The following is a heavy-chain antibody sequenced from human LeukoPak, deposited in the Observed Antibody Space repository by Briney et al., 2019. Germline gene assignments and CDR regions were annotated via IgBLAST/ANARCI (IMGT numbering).Heavy chain of an antibody. CDR3: AIRKGEYYFDY. CDR1: GGTFSSYA. D-gene: IGHD3-16*01. CDR2: IIPIFGTA. J-gene: IGHJ4*02. V-gene: IGHV1-69*06. Sequence: SVKVSCKASGGTFSSYAISWVRQAPGQGLEWMGGIIPIFGTANYAQRFQGRVTITADRSTSTAYMELSSLRSEDTAVYYCAIRKGEYYFDYWGQGTLVTVSS.